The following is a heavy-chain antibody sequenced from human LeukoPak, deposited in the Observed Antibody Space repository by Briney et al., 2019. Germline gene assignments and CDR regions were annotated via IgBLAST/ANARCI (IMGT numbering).Heavy chain of an antibody. Sequence: SGGSLRLSCAASGFTFSSYAMSWVRQALGKGLEWVSAISGSGGSTYYADSVKGRFTISRDNSKNTLYLQMNSLRAEDTAVYYCAKGLSYYDSSGYYGYNYWGQGNLVTVSS. V-gene: IGHV3-23*01. CDR1: GFTFSSYA. CDR3: AKGLSYYDSSGYYGYNY. D-gene: IGHD3-22*01. CDR2: ISGSGGST. J-gene: IGHJ4*02.